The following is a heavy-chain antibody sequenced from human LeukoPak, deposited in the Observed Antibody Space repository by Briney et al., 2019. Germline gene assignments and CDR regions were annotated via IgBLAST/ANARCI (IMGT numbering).Heavy chain of an antibody. CDR2: ISGSGGST. J-gene: IGHJ4*02. CDR3: AKARGYCSGGSCYSGLFDY. V-gene: IGHV3-23*01. D-gene: IGHD2-15*01. CDR1: GFTFSSYA. Sequence: PGGSLRLSCAASGFTFSSYAMSWVRQAPGKGLEWVSAISGSGGSTYYADSVKGRFTISRDNSKSTLYLQMNSLRAEDTAVYYCAKARGYCSGGSCYSGLFDYWGQGTLVTVSS.